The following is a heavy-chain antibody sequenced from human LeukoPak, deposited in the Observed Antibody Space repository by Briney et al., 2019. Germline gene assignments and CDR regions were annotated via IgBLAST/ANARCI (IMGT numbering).Heavy chain of an antibody. CDR1: GYTFTGYY. CDR3: ARRPAYHYDISGFNDAFEI. J-gene: IGHJ3*02. CDR2: INPNSGGT. D-gene: IGHD3-22*01. Sequence: GASVKVSCKASGYTFTGYYMHWVRQAPGQGLEWMGRINPNSGGTNYAQKFQGRVTMTRDTSISTAYMELSRLRSDDTAVYYCARRPAYHYDISGFNDAFEIWGQGTMVTVSS. V-gene: IGHV1-2*06.